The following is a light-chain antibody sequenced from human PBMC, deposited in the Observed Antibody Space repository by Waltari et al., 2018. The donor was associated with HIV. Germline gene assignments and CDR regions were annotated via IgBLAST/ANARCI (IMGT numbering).Light chain of an antibody. J-gene: IGLJ2*01. CDR3: SSYTSSSTLV. Sequence: QSALTPPASVSGSPGQSITISCTGTSSDVGGYNYVSWYQQHPGNAPKLMIYEVSNRPSGVSNRFSGSKSGNTASLTISGLQAEDEADYYCSSYTSSSTLVFGGGTKLTVL. V-gene: IGLV2-14*01. CDR1: SSDVGGYNY. CDR2: EVS.